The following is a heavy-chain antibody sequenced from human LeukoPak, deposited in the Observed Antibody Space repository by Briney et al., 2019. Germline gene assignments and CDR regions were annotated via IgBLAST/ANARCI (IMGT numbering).Heavy chain of an antibody. CDR1: GGSISSGDYY. Sequence: PSETLSLTCTVPGGSISSGDYYWSWIRQPPGKGLEWLGYIYYSGSTYYNPSLKSRVTISVDTSKNQFSLKLSSVTAADTAVYYCARFPYGDTAMAHIVFDPWGQGTLVTVSS. J-gene: IGHJ5*02. CDR2: IYYSGST. CDR3: ARFPYGDTAMAHIVFDP. V-gene: IGHV4-30-4*01. D-gene: IGHD5-18*01.